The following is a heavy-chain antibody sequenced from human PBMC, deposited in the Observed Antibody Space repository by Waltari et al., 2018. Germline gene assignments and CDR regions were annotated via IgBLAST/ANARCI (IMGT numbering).Heavy chain of an antibody. J-gene: IGHJ3*02. CDR3: AKILYGDLDAFDI. V-gene: IGHV3-23*01. CDR2: ISGSGGST. CDR1: GFTFSSYA. D-gene: IGHD4-17*01. Sequence: EVQLLESGGGLVQPGGSLRLSCAASGFTFSSYAMSWVRQAPGKALEWVSAISGSGGSTYYADSVKGRFTISRDNSKNTLYLQMNSLRAEDTAVYYCAKILYGDLDAFDIWGQGTMVTVSS.